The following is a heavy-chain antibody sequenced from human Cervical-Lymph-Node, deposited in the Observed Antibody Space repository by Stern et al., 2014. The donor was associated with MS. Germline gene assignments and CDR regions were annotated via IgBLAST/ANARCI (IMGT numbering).Heavy chain of an antibody. CDR3: THSLHGDYYDAFDT. CDR1: GFALRNSGVS. J-gene: IGHJ3*02. Sequence: EESGPTLVKATQPLTLTCTFSGFALRNSGVSVAWIRQPPGKALEWLAVLYWDDEKRYSPSLKSRLSITKDASESQVVLTMTNMDPVDTATYYCTHSLHGDYYDAFDTWGQGTMVTVSS. V-gene: IGHV2-5*02. CDR2: LYWDDEK. D-gene: IGHD4-17*01.